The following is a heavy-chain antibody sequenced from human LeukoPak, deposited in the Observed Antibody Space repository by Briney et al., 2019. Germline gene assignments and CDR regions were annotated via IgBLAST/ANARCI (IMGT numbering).Heavy chain of an antibody. J-gene: IGHJ6*02. CDR3: ARDRSVGYGMDV. CDR1: GFTFSSYT. Sequence: GGSLRLSCAASGFTFSSYTMHWVRQSPGKGLEWVTAISNDGNSKYYADSVKGRFTISRDNSKNTLYLQMNSLRAEDTAVYYCARDRSVGYGMDVWGQGTTVTVSS. CDR2: ISNDGNSK. V-gene: IGHV3-30-3*01.